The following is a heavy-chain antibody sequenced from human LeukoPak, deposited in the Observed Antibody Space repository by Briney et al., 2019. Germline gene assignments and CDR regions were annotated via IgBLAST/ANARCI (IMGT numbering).Heavy chain of an antibody. V-gene: IGHV3-23*01. D-gene: IGHD6-19*01. Sequence: GGSLRLSCAASGFTFSSYAMSWVRQAPGKGLEWVSAISGSGGSTYYADSVKGRFTISRDNSKNTLYLQMNSLRAEDTAVYYCAKRAARGWISGWYVNYWGQGTLVTVSS. CDR3: AKRAARGWISGWYVNY. CDR2: ISGSGGST. J-gene: IGHJ4*02. CDR1: GFTFSSYA.